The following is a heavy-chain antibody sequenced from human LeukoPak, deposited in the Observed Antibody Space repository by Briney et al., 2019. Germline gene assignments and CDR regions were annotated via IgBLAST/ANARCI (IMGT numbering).Heavy chain of an antibody. D-gene: IGHD1-14*01. J-gene: IGHJ5*02. V-gene: IGHV4-4*07. CDR3: ARTRYRGNWFDP. CDR1: GCSISSYY. CDR2: IYTSGST. Sequence: SETLSLTCTVSGCSISSYYWSWIRQPAGKGLEWIGRIYTSGSTNYNPSLKSRVTMSVDTSKNQFSLKLSSVTAADTAVYYCARTRYRGNWFDPWGQGTLVTVSS.